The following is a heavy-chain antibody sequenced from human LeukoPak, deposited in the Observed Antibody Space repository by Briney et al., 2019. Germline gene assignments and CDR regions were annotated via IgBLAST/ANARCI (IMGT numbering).Heavy chain of an antibody. CDR1: DGSITTYY. CDR3: ATTTIGSSSSYYFRY. D-gene: IGHD6-6*01. J-gene: IGHJ4*02. CDR2: IYYSGTT. V-gene: IGHV4-59*01. Sequence: SETLSLTCTISDGSITTYYWSWIRQPPGKGLEWIGYIYYSGTTDYNPALKSRVTLSVDTSKNQFSLTLTSVTAADTAMYYCATTTIGSSSSYYFRYCGRGTLVTVSS.